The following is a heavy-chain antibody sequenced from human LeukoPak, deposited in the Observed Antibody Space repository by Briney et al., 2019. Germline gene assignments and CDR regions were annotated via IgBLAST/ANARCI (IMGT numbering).Heavy chain of an antibody. V-gene: IGHV3-23*01. J-gene: IGHJ5*01. CDR2: ISDTGSIT. Sequence: AGGSLRLSCAASGFTFSKFAMRWVRQAPGKGPEWLSAISDTGSITYYADSVEGRFTISRDNSKNTLYLQMNSLRAEDTAVYYCAKKAVIGPGIYWFDSWGQGTLVTVSS. CDR3: AKKAVIGPGIYWFDS. D-gene: IGHD2/OR15-2a*01. CDR1: GFTFSKFA.